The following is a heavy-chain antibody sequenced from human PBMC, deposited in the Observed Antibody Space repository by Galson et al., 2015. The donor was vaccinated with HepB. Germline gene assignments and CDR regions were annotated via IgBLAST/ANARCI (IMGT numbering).Heavy chain of an antibody. D-gene: IGHD1-26*01. V-gene: IGHV4-61*02. CDR3: ARWRGAPYYYYGMDV. Sequence: TLSLTCTVSGDSISSGNYYWSWVRQPAGKGLEWIGRIYTSGSTNYNPSLKSRVTISVDTSKNQFSLKLSSVTAADTAAYYCARWRGAPYYYYGMDVWGQGTTVTVSS. CDR1: GDSISSGNYY. J-gene: IGHJ6*02. CDR2: IYTSGST.